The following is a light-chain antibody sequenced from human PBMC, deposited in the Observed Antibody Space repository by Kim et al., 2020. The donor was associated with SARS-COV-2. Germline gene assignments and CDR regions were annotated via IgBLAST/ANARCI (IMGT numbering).Light chain of an antibody. CDR3: NCREHSGYQA. CDR2: GNS. Sequence: VALGQTVKITCEGDGIGMYYAGWYQQTPGQAPVLVAYGNSNRPTGIPDRIAGSASGDTASLTITGAQAEDEADYYCNCREHSGYQAFGGGTQLTVL. CDR1: GIGMYY. J-gene: IGLJ2*01. V-gene: IGLV3-19*01.